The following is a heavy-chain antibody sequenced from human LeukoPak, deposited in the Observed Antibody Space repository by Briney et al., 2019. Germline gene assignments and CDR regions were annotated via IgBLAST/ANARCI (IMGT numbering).Heavy chain of an antibody. D-gene: IGHD3-10*01. CDR1: GFTFRSNG. CDR3: ARDEWGLWFGDP. CDR2: IWYDGSDA. Sequence: PGRSLRLSCAASGFTFRSNGMHWVRQAPGRGLEWVTYIWYDGSDADYADPVKGRFTISRDNAKNSLYLQMNSLRAEDTAVYYCARDEWGLWFGDPWGQGTLVTVSS. V-gene: IGHV3-33*08. J-gene: IGHJ4*02.